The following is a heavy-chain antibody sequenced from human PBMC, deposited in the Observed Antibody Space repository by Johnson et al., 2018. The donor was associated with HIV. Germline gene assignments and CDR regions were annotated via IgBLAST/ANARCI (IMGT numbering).Heavy chain of an antibody. V-gene: IGHV3-20*04. CDR1: GFILHDYD. J-gene: IGHJ3*02. CDR3: ARDPTTQNSRLTGDFGAFDI. D-gene: IGHD7-27*01. CDR2: FYRNGGST. Sequence: EVQVVESGGGVVQPGGSLRLSCAASGFILHDYDMSWVRQAPGKGLEWVSGFYRNGGSTGYAASVKGRFTISRDNAKNSLYLQMNSLTVEDSALYYCARDPTTQNSRLTGDFGAFDIWGQGTMVTVSS.